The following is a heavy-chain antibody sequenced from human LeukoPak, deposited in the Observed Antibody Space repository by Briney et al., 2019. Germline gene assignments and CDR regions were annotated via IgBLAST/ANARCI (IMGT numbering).Heavy chain of an antibody. Sequence: AASVKLSCKTSGYTFTSYGISWVRQTPGQGLEWMGYISAYNGNTYYAQKPQGTVTMTTATSTSTAYMELRSLRSDDTAVYYCARGAVVVPAARRGHYYYYYMDVWGKGTTVTVSS. CDR2: ISAYNGNT. CDR3: ARGAVVVPAARRGHYYYYYMDV. V-gene: IGHV1-18*01. CDR1: GYTFTSYG. D-gene: IGHD2-2*01. J-gene: IGHJ6*03.